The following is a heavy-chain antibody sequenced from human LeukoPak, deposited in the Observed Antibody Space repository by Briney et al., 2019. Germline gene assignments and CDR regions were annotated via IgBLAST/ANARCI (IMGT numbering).Heavy chain of an antibody. V-gene: IGHV3-74*01. J-gene: IGHJ4*02. D-gene: IGHD3-22*01. CDR2: INSDGSST. CDR3: ARVERSYYYDSSGYSPSDY. Sequence: GGSLRLSCAASGFTFSSYWMHWVRHAPGKGLVWVSRINSDGSSTIYADSVKGRFTISRDNAKNTLYLQMSSLRAEDTAVYYCARVERSYYYDSSGYSPSDYWGQGTLVTVSS. CDR1: GFTFSSYW.